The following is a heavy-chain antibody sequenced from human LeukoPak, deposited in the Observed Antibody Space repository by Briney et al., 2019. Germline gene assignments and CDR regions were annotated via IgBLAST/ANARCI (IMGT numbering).Heavy chain of an antibody. J-gene: IGHJ5*02. CDR2: TYHSGST. V-gene: IGHV4-30-2*01. Sequence: SETLSLTCAVSGGSLSSGGYSRRSIRQPPGPALAWIGHTYHSGSTYYNPSLKSRVTISVDRSKNQFSLKLSSVTAADTAVYYCARGTYSSSWYGEVGNWFDPWGQGTLVTVSS. CDR1: GGSLSSGGYS. D-gene: IGHD6-13*01. CDR3: ARGTYSSSWYGEVGNWFDP.